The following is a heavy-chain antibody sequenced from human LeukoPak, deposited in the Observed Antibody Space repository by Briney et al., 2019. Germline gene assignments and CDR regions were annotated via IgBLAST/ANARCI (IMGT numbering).Heavy chain of an antibody. V-gene: IGHV5-51*01. J-gene: IGHJ4*02. CDR1: GYIFTDYW. Sequence: GESLKISGKGSGYIFTDYWIAWVRQMPGKGLEWMGIIYPGDSDTRYSPSFQGQVTISADRSITTAYLQWSRLKASDTAMYYCTRPNTSGPFDYWGQGTLVTVSS. CDR3: TRPNTSGPFDY. D-gene: IGHD6-19*01. CDR2: IYPGDSDT.